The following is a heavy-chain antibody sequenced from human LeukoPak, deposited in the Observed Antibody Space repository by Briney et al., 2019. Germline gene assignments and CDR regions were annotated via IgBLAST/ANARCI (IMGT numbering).Heavy chain of an antibody. CDR3: ARGSTYYDFWSGLSFGY. CDR2: ISSSSSYI. V-gene: IGHV3-21*01. CDR1: GFTFSSYS. J-gene: IGHJ4*02. Sequence: GGSLRLSRAPSGFTFSSYSMNWVRQAPGKGLEWVSSISSSSSYIYYADSVKGRFTISRDNAKNSLYLQMSSLRAEDTAVYYCARGSTYYDFWSGLSFGYWGQGTLVTVSS. D-gene: IGHD3-3*01.